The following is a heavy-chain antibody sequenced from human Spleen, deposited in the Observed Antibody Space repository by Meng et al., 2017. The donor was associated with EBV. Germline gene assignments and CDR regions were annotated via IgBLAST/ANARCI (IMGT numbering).Heavy chain of an antibody. CDR3: ARADGDANWFDP. Sequence: QVHRQESGPGLVKPSGTLSLTCAVCGASVSASNWCSWVRQPPGKGLEWIGEVHHDGSTNYNASLKSRVSISVEKSKNQFSLNMTSVTAADTAVYYCARADGDANWFDPWGQGTLVTVSS. D-gene: IGHD4-17*01. CDR1: GASVSASNW. V-gene: IGHV4-4*02. CDR2: VHHDGST. J-gene: IGHJ5*01.